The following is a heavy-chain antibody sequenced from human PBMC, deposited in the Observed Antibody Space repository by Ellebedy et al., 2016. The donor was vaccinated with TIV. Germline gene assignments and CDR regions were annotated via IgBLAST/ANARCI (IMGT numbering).Heavy chain of an antibody. V-gene: IGHV4-59*08. J-gene: IGHJ4*02. D-gene: IGHD4-17*01. CDR1: GFTFSSYA. Sequence: ESLKISCAASGFTFSSYAMSWVRQAPGKGLEWIGYIYYSGSTNYNPSLKSRVTISVDMSKNQFSLRLSSVTAADTAVYYCAGDYGAYFDYWGQGTLVTVSS. CDR3: AGDYGAYFDY. CDR2: IYYSGST.